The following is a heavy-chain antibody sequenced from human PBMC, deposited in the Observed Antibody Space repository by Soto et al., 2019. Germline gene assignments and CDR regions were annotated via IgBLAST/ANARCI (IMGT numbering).Heavy chain of an antibody. V-gene: IGHV1-2*02. CDR2: INPHTGDT. D-gene: IGHD6-25*01. CDR3: VREGGAAPGARREWYLDL. Sequence: QVHLVKSGAEVKKPGASVTVSCNTSGYTLTDYYMHWVRQAHGHGREWMAWINPHTGDTGIAERFKGRVTMTRDTSPITAHMGLTSLTSDDTAIYYCVREGGAAPGARREWYLDLWGRGSLVTVSS. J-gene: IGHJ2*01. CDR1: GYTLTDYY.